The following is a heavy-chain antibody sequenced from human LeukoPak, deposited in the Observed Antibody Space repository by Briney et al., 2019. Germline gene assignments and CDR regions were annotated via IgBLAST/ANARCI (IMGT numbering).Heavy chain of an antibody. V-gene: IGHV4-30-2*01. D-gene: IGHD3-10*01. J-gene: IGHJ4*02. CDR2: IYHSGST. Sequence: SETLSLTCAVSGGSISSGGYSWSWIRQPPGKGLEWIGYIYHSGSTYYNPSLKCRVTISVDRSKNQFSLKLSSVTAADTAVYYCARDQLWFGELFPFIWGQGTLVTVSS. CDR1: GGSISSGGYS. CDR3: ARDQLWFGELFPFI.